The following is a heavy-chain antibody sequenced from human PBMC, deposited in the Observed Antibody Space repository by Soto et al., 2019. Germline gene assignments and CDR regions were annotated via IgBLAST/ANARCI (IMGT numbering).Heavy chain of an antibody. CDR3: AKTSRSETSYYYYGMDV. J-gene: IGHJ6*02. CDR1: GFTFSSYA. CDR2: ISGSGGST. Sequence: GGSLRLSCAASGFTFSSYAMSWVRQAPGKGLEWVSAISGSGGSTYYADSVKGRFTISRANSKNTLYLQMNSLRAEDTAVYYCAKTSRSETSYYYYGMDVWGQGTTVTVSS. D-gene: IGHD2-2*01. V-gene: IGHV3-23*01.